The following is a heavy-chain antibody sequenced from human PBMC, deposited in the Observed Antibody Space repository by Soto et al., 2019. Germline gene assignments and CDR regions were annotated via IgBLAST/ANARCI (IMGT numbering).Heavy chain of an antibody. CDR3: ARNGRVVTIYYYYYDGMAV. CDR2: ISAYNGNT. D-gene: IGHD3-22*01. J-gene: IGHJ6*02. Sequence: SVKVSCKASGYTFTSYGISWVRQAPGQGLEWMGWISAYNGNTNYAQKLQGRVTMTTDTSTSTAYMELRSLRSDDTAVYYCARNGRVVTIYYYYYDGMAVWGQGTTVTVSS. CDR1: GYTFTSYG. V-gene: IGHV1-18*04.